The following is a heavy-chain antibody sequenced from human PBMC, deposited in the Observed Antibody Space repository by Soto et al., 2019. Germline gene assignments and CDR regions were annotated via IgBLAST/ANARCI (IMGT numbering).Heavy chain of an antibody. Sequence: QVQLVESGGGVVQPGRSLRLSCAASGFTFSSYGMHWVRQAPGKGLEWVAVISYDGSNKYYADSVKGRFTISRDNSKNTLYLQMNSLRAEDTAVYYCAKTSYYDFWSGYYPITKPSIYYYYGMDVWGQGTTVTVSS. CDR1: GFTFSSYG. D-gene: IGHD3-3*01. CDR3: AKTSYYDFWSGYYPITKPSIYYYYGMDV. J-gene: IGHJ6*02. V-gene: IGHV3-30*18. CDR2: ISYDGSNK.